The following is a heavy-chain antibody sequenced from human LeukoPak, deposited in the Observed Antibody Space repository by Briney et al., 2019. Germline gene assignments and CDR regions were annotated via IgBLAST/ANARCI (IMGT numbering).Heavy chain of an antibody. J-gene: IGHJ6*02. Sequence: PGGSLRLSCAASGFTFSSYAMSWVRQAPGKGLEWVSTMSDSGDSTYYADSVEGRFTISRDNSKNTLYLQMNSLRAEDTAVYYCAKPQGIVAAGYYYFAMDVWGQGTTVTVSS. CDR2: MSDSGDST. D-gene: IGHD6-13*01. CDR3: AKPQGIVAAGYYYFAMDV. V-gene: IGHV3-23*01. CDR1: GFTFSSYA.